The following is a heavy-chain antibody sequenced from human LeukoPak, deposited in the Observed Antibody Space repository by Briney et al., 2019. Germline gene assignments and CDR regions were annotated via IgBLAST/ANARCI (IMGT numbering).Heavy chain of an antibody. V-gene: IGHV4-4*07. CDR1: GGSISSYY. D-gene: IGHD6-13*01. Sequence: SETLSLTCTVSGGSISSYYWSWIRQPAGKGLEWIGRIYTSGSTNYNPSLKSRVTMSVDTSKNQFSLKLSSVTAADTAVYYCARAYSSSSWSNYYYYYMDVWGKGTTVTVSS. CDR2: IYTSGST. J-gene: IGHJ6*03. CDR3: ARAYSSSSWSNYYYYYMDV.